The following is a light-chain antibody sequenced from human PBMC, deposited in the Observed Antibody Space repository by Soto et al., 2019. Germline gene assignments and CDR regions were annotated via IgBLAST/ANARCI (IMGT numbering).Light chain of an antibody. Sequence: EIVMTQSPATLSVFPGERATLSCRASQSVSSDLAWYQQKPGQIPSLLIYGASTRATGIPARFSGSGSGTEFTLTISSLQSDAFAVYYCQQYHGWTEYTFGQGTKLEI. CDR3: QQYHGWTEYT. V-gene: IGKV3-15*01. CDR2: GAS. J-gene: IGKJ2*01. CDR1: QSVSSD.